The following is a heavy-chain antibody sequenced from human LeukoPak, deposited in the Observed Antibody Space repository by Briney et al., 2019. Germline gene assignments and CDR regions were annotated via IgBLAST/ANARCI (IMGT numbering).Heavy chain of an antibody. CDR2: IKEDGSQE. CDR3: ARAFS. CDR1: GFSLSSQW. V-gene: IGHV3-7*01. Sequence: GGSLRLSCAASGFSLSSQWMSWVRQAPGKGPEWVANIKEDGSQESYVDSVKGRFTISRDNAKNSLYLQMNSLRAEDTAVYYCARAFSWGQGTLVTVSS. J-gene: IGHJ5*02. D-gene: IGHD3-16*01.